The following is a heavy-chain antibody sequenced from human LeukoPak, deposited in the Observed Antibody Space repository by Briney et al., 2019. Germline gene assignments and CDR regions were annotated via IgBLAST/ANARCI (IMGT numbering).Heavy chain of an antibody. Sequence: SSETLSLTCTVSGGSISSSSYYWGWIRQPPGKGLEWIGSIYYSRSTYYNPSLKSRVTISVDTSKNQFSLKLSSVTAADTAVYYCARVGRGKAAAVSWFDPWGQGTLVTVSS. CDR2: IYYSRST. CDR1: GGSISSSSYY. J-gene: IGHJ5*02. D-gene: IGHD6-13*01. CDR3: ARVGRGKAAAVSWFDP. V-gene: IGHV4-39*07.